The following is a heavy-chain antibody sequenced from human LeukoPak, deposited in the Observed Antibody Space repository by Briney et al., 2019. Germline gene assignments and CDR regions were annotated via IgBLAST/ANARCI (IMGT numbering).Heavy chain of an antibody. CDR3: ARDFYDSSGYYGSFDY. CDR1: GGSFSGYY. D-gene: IGHD3-22*01. V-gene: IGHV4-34*01. Sequence: SETLSLTCAVYGGSFSGYYWSWIRQPPGKGLEWIGEINHSGTTNYNPSLKSRVTMSLDTSKNQFSLKLSSVTAADTAMYYCARDFYDSSGYYGSFDYWGQGTLVTVSS. J-gene: IGHJ4*02. CDR2: INHSGTT.